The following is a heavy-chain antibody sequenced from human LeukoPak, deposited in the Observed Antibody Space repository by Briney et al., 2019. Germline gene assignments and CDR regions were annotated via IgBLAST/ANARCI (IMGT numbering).Heavy chain of an antibody. D-gene: IGHD3-10*01. J-gene: IGHJ4*02. CDR1: GFTFSSYW. Sequence: GGSLRLSCAASGFTFSSYWMTWVRQPPGKGLEWVANIKQDGSEKYYVDSVKGRFTISRDNAKNSLYLQMSSLRAEDTAVYYCARGLFNYYYYWGQGTLVTVSS. CDR2: IKQDGSEK. CDR3: ARGLFNYYYY. V-gene: IGHV3-7*01.